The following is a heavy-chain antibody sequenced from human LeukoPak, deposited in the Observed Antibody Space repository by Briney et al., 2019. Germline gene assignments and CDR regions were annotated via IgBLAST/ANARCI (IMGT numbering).Heavy chain of an antibody. CDR1: GYTFTSYY. CDR2: INPSGGST. V-gene: IGHV1-46*01. CDR3: ARDLYCSGGSCSTRGLDY. J-gene: IGHJ4*02. D-gene: IGHD2-15*01. Sequence: GASVKVSCKASGYTFTSYYMHWVRQAPGQGLEWMGIINPSGGSTSYAQKFQGRVTMTRDTSTSTVYMELSSLRSEDTAVYYCARDLYCSGGSCSTRGLDYWGLGTLVTVSS.